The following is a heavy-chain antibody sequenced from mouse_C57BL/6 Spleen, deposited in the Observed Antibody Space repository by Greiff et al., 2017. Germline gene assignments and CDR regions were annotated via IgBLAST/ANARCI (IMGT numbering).Heavy chain of an antibody. V-gene: IGHV1-53*01. CDR1: GYTFTSYW. CDR2: INPSNGGT. CDR3: ARSDHYWYVEV. J-gene: IGHJ1*03. Sequence: VKLQQPGTELVKPGASVKLSCKASGYTFTSYWMHWVKQRPGQGLEWIGNINPSNGGTNYNAKFKSKATLTVDKSSSTAYMQLSSLTSEDSAVYYCARSDHYWYVEVWGTGTTVTGSS.